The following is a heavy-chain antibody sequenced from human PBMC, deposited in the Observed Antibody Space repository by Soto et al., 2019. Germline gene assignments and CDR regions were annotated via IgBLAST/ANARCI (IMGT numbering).Heavy chain of an antibody. CDR3: ARISKATAPGYYYYYGMDV. Sequence: QVTLKESGPVLVKPTETLTLTCTVSGFSLSNARMGVSWIRQPPGKALEWLAHIFSNDEKSYSTSLKSRLTTSKDTSKSQVVLTMTNMDPVDTAAYYCARISKATAPGYYYYYGMDVWGQGTTVTVSS. V-gene: IGHV2-26*01. CDR2: IFSNDEK. D-gene: IGHD1-26*01. CDR1: GFSLSNARMG. J-gene: IGHJ6*02.